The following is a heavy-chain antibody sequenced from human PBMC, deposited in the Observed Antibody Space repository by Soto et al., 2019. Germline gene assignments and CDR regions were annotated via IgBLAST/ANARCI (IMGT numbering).Heavy chain of an antibody. V-gene: IGHV1-2*02. D-gene: IGHD5-18*01. CDR1: GYTFTGCY. CDR3: ASLVDTAMVEIFDY. Sequence: ASVKVSCKASGYTFTGCYMHWVRQAPGQGLEWMGWINPNSGGTNYAQKFQGRVTMTRDTSISTAYMELSRLRSDDTAVYYCASLVDTAMVEIFDYWGQGTLVTVSS. J-gene: IGHJ4*02. CDR2: INPNSGGT.